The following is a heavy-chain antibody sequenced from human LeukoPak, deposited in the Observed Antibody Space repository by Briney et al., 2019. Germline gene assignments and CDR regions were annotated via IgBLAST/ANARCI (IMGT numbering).Heavy chain of an antibody. J-gene: IGHJ6*03. CDR3: ARVLAPTYYYYYYYMDV. CDR2: IYHSGST. CDR1: GYSISSGYY. V-gene: IGHV4-38-2*02. Sequence: PSETLSLTCTVSGYSISSGYYWGWIRQPPGKGLEWIGSIYHSGSTYYNPSLKSRVTISVDTSKNQFSLKLSSVTAADTAVYYCARVLAPTYYYYYYYMDVWGKGTTVTVSS. D-gene: IGHD2-8*02.